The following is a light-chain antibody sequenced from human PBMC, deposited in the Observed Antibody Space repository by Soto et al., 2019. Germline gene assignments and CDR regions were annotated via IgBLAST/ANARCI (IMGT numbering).Light chain of an antibody. Sequence: QSVLTQPPSASGTPGQRVTISCSGSSSNIGTNYVYRYQQLPGMAPKLLIYRSDQRPSGVPDRLSGSKSGTSASLAISGLRSEDEADYYCATWDDTLSGVVFGGGTKLTVL. CDR3: ATWDDTLSGVV. CDR2: RSD. CDR1: SSNIGTNY. J-gene: IGLJ2*01. V-gene: IGLV1-47*01.